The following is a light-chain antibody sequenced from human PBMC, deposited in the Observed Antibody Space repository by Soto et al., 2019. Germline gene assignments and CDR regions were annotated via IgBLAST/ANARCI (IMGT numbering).Light chain of an antibody. CDR1: QSISDK. CDR3: QQYKSWPYT. CDR2: GAS. J-gene: IGKJ5*01. Sequence: EIVMTQSPVNLDVSPGRRCTLSCRASQSISDKSAWYQQKPGQAPRLLMFGASTRATGITARFSGSGSGTDFTLTITGLQSEDFAVYYCQQYKSWPYTFGPGTRLDIK. V-gene: IGKV3-15*01.